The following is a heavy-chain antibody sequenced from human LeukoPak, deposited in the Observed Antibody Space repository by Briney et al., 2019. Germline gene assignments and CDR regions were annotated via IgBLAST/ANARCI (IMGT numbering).Heavy chain of an antibody. Sequence: ASVKVSCKASGYTFTSYYMHWVRQAPGQGLEWMGIINPSDGSTSYAQKFQGRVTMTRDTSTSTVYMELSSLRSEDTAVYYCARASGVLRYVDWTRPAEYFQHWGQGTLVTVSS. CDR2: INPSDGST. CDR3: ARASGVLRYVDWTRPAEYFQH. V-gene: IGHV1-46*01. J-gene: IGHJ1*01. D-gene: IGHD3-9*01. CDR1: GYTFTSYY.